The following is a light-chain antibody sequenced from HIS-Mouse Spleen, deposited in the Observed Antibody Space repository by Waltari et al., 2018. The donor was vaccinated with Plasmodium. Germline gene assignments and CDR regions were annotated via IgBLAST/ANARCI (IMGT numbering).Light chain of an antibody. CDR2: EVS. CDR3: SSDAGSNNLV. Sequence: QSALTQPPSASGSPGQSVTISCTGPSSDVGGYNYVSWYQQHPGKAPKLMIYEVSKRPTGVPDRFSGPKAGNTASLTVSGLQAEDEADYYCSSDAGSNNLVFGGGTKLTVL. J-gene: IGLJ2*01. CDR1: SSDVGGYNY. V-gene: IGLV2-8*01.